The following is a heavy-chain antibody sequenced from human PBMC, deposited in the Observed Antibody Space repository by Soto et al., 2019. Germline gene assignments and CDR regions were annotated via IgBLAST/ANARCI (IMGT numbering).Heavy chain of an antibody. CDR1: AGSISSYY. CDR2: IFSSGST. Sequence: SEPLSLPCTVSAGSISSYYWSCIRQPPVKVLEWILYIFSSGSTNYNPALKSRVTLTEDTSKNQFSLKLSSVTAAETAVYYCGRDAGGRGDGAFDIWGQGTMVTVSS. V-gene: IGHV4-59*01. D-gene: IGHD3-16*01. CDR3: GRDAGGRGDGAFDI. J-gene: IGHJ3*02.